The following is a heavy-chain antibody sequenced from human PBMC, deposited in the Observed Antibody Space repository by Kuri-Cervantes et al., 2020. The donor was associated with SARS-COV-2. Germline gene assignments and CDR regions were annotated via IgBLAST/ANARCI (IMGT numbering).Heavy chain of an antibody. J-gene: IGHJ5*01. CDR2: ISYDGSN. CDR3: ARETLVVAAGRSIRGGFDF. CDR1: GFTFSNYA. V-gene: IGHV3-30*04. Sequence: GESLKISCAASGFTFSNYALHWVRQAPGKGLEWLAVISYDGSNADSVKGRFTISRDNSKNTLFLQINSLRAEDTAVYYCARETLVVAAGRSIRGGFDFWGQGTLVTVSS. D-gene: IGHD2-2*01.